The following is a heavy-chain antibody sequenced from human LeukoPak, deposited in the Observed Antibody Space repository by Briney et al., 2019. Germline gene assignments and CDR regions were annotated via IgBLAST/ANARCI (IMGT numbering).Heavy chain of an antibody. D-gene: IGHD3-10*01. J-gene: IGHJ4*02. Sequence: QAGGSLRLSCAASGFTFKIHWMSWVRQAPGKGLEWVANLNQDGSEKYYVDSVKGRFTISRDNAKNSLYLQMNSLRDEDTAVYYCARDPSNYYGSGSYCDYWGQGTLVTVSS. CDR3: ARDPSNYYGSGSYCDY. V-gene: IGHV3-7*01. CDR1: GFTFKIHW. CDR2: LNQDGSEK.